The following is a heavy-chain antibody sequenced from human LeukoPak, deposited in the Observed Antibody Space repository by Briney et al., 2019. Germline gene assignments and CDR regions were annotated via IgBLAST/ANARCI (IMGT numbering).Heavy chain of an antibody. CDR3: ARAPVGATCFDY. J-gene: IGHJ4*02. V-gene: IGHV3-74*01. Sequence: GGSLRLSCAASGFTPSSYWMHWVRHAPGKLMVWVSRINSDGSSTSYADSVKGRFTISRDNAKNTLYLQMNSLRAEDTAVYYCARAPVGATCFDYWGQGTLVTVSS. D-gene: IGHD1-26*01. CDR1: GFTPSSYW. CDR2: INSDGSST.